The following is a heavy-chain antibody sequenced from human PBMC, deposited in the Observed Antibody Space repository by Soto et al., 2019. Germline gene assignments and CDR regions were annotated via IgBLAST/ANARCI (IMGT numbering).Heavy chain of an antibody. CDR3: ARREQSDYYYMDV. CDR2: ISSNGVGT. CDR1: GFTFSNYA. J-gene: IGHJ6*03. V-gene: IGHV3-64*01. Sequence: EVQLVESGGGLVQPGGSLRLSCAASGFTFSNYAMDWVRQAPGKVLEYVSGISSNGVGTYYANSVKDRFTISRDNSKNTLYLQMGSLRAEDMAVYYSARREQSDYYYMDVWGKGTSVTVSS. D-gene: IGHD6-19*01.